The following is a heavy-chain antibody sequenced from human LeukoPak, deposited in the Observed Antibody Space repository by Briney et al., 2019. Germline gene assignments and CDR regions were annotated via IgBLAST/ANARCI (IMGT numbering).Heavy chain of an antibody. D-gene: IGHD1-26*01. CDR3: ARERSTVAPLGGYYYYGMDV. J-gene: IGHJ6*02. CDR2: ISYDGSNK. CDR1: GFTFSSYA. Sequence: GGSLRLSCAASGFTFSSYAMHWVRQAPGKGLEWVAVISYDGSNKYYADSVKGRFTISRDNSKNTLYLQMNSLRAEDTAVYYCARERSTVAPLGGYYYYGMDVWGQGTTVTVSS. V-gene: IGHV3-30-3*01.